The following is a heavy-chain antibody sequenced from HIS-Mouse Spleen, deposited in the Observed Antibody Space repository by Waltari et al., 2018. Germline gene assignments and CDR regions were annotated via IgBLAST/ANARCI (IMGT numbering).Heavy chain of an antibody. J-gene: IGHJ1*01. CDR3: ARRQVGGSCYPTKSDKSFPEFQH. CDR1: GGSISSSSYY. Sequence: QLQLQESGPGLVKPSETLSLTCTVSGGSISSSSYYWGWIRQPPGKGLEWIGSIYYWGSTYYNPSLKSRFTISVDTSKNQFSLKLSSVTAADTAVYYCARRQVGGSCYPTKSDKSFPEFQHWGQGTLVTVSS. D-gene: IGHD2-15*01. CDR2: IYYWGST. V-gene: IGHV4-39*01.